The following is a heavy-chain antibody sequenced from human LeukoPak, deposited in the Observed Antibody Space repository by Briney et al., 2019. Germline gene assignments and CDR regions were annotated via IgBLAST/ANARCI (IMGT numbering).Heavy chain of an antibody. CDR3: ATTAPHYYDRRGHDY. V-gene: IGHV1-69*13. CDR1: GGTFSSYA. CDR2: IIPIFDTA. Sequence: SVKASCKASGGTFSSYAINWVRQAPGQGLEWMGGIIPIFDTATYPQKFQGRVTISADESTSTAYMELSSLRSEDTAMYYCATTAPHYYDRRGHDYWGQGTLVTVSS. D-gene: IGHD3-22*01. J-gene: IGHJ4*02.